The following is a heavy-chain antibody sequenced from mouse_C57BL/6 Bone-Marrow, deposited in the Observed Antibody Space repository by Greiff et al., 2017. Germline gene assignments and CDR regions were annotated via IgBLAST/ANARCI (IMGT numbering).Heavy chain of an antibody. J-gene: IGHJ2*01. CDR3: AIVSTMITTVFDY. CDR1: GYTFTSYW. Sequence: QVHVKQPGAELVKPGASVKVSCKASGYTFTSYWMHWVKQRPGQGLEWIGRIHPSDSDTNYNQKFKGKATLTVDKSSSTAYMQLSSLTSEDSAVYYCAIVSTMITTVFDYWGQGTTLTVSS. V-gene: IGHV1-74*01. CDR2: IHPSDSDT. D-gene: IGHD2-4*01.